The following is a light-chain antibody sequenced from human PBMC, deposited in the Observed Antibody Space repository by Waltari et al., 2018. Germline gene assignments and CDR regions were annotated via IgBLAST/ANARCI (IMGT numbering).Light chain of an antibody. J-gene: IGKJ1*01. V-gene: IGKV4-1*01. CDR2: WAS. CDR3: QQYYNSPST. Sequence: DFVMTQSPDSLAVSLGERAFINCKSSQSVFSRANFKNYLAWYQQRPGQPPNLLIYWASTRASGVPDRFVGSQSGSDFTLTINNLQPEDASIYYCQQYYNSPSTFGQGTRLEIK. CDR1: QSVFSRANFKNY.